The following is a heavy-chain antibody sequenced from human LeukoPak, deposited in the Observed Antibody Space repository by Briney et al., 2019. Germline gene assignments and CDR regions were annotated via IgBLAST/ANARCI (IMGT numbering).Heavy chain of an antibody. Sequence: GGSLRLSCAASGFTFSSYWMSWVRQAPGKGLEWVANIKQDGSEKYYVDSVKGRFTISRDNAKNSLYLQMNSLRAEDTAVYYCARALWLPRVYYYYMDVWGKGTTVTVSS. D-gene: IGHD5-24*01. CDR2: IKQDGSEK. V-gene: IGHV3-7*01. J-gene: IGHJ6*03. CDR3: ARALWLPRVYYYYMDV. CDR1: GFTFSSYW.